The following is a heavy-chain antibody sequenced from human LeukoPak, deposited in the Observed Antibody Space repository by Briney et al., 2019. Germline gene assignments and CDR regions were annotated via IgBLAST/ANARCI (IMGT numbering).Heavy chain of an antibody. CDR1: GYTFTSYD. CDR3: ARVRGVGATTMYY. D-gene: IGHD1-26*01. V-gene: IGHV1-8*01. J-gene: IGHJ4*02. CDR2: MNPNSGNT. Sequence: GASVKVSFKASGYTFTSYDINWVRQTTGQGLEWMGCMNPNSGNTGYAQKFQGRVTMTRNTSISTAYMELSTLRSEDTAVYYCARVRGVGATTMYYWGQGTLVTVPS.